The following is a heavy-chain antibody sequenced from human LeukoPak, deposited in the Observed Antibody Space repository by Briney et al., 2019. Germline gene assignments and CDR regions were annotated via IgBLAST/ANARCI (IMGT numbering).Heavy chain of an antibody. CDR3: VRDGAFDI. V-gene: IGHV1-18*01. Sequence: GASVKVSCKASGYTFTRYAMNWVRQAPGQGLEWLGWVNTYDGHTNYVHKLQGRVTMTTRTSTNTAYMELRSLISNDTAVYYCVRDGAFDIWGQGTMVTVSS. J-gene: IGHJ3*02. CDR1: GYTFTRYA. CDR2: VNTYDGHT.